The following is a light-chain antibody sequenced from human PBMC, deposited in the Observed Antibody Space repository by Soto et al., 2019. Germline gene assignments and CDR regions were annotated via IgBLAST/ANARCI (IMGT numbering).Light chain of an antibody. CDR2: AAS. J-gene: IGKJ1*01. V-gene: IGKV1-27*01. Sequence: DIQMTQSPSSLSASVGDRVTITCRASQGISNYLAWYQQKPGKVPKLLIYAASTLQSGVPSRFSAWGSETDFTLTISDVQPEDFAVYYCHQRQSWPRTFGQGTKVDIK. CDR1: QGISNY. CDR3: HQRQSWPRT.